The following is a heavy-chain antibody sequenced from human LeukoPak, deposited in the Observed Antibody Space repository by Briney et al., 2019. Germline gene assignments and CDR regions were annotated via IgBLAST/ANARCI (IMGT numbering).Heavy chain of an antibody. Sequence: SETLSLTCTVSGGSISSYYWSWIRQPPGKGLEWIGYIYYSGSTNYNPSLRGRVTMSIDTSRNQFSLKLTSVTAADTAVYYCASQSSGGSSSWNLDYWGQGTLDTVSS. CDR3: ASQSSGGSSSWNLDY. CDR2: IYYSGST. V-gene: IGHV4-59*08. D-gene: IGHD6-13*01. J-gene: IGHJ4*02. CDR1: GGSISSYY.